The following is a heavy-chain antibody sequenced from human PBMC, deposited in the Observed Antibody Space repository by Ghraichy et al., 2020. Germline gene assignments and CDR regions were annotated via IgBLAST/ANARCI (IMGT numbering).Heavy chain of an antibody. V-gene: IGHV3-7*03. J-gene: IGHJ6*02. CDR1: GFTFSSYW. Sequence: GGSLRLSCAASGFTFSSYWMSWVRQAPGKGLEWVANIKQDGSEKYYVDSVKGRFTISRDNAKNSLYLQMNSLRAEDTAVYYCARDRLHNWNDVLITSGGMDVWGQGTTVTVSS. D-gene: IGHD1-20*01. CDR2: IKQDGSEK. CDR3: ARDRLHNWNDVLITSGGMDV.